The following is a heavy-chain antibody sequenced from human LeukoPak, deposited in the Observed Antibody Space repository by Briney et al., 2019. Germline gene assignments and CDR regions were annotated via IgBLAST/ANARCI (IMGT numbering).Heavy chain of an antibody. Sequence: GGSLRLSSAPSGFTFSSYSMNWVRQAPGKGLEWVSSISSSGSNIYSGDSVKGRLSISRDNDQNSLYLQMNSRRAEDTAVYYCARGGGNYGKYHFDYWGQGTLVTVSS. D-gene: IGHD1-26*01. CDR2: ISSSGSNI. CDR3: ARGGGNYGKYHFDY. CDR1: GFTFSSYS. V-gene: IGHV3-21*01. J-gene: IGHJ4*02.